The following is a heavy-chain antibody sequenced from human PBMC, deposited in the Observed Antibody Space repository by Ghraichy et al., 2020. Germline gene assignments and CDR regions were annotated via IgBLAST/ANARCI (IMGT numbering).Heavy chain of an antibody. Sequence: SGPTLVKPTQTLTLTCTFSGFSLSTSGVGVGWIRQPPGKALEWLSLIYWNDDKRYSPSLKSRLTITKDTSKNQVVLTRTNMDPVDTATYYCAHSQLTPFLRVSGSGRHYDMLTGGIKKWDWFDPWGQGTLVTVSS. CDR2: IYWNDDK. CDR1: GFSLSTSGVG. V-gene: IGHV2-5*01. D-gene: IGHD3-9*01. J-gene: IGHJ5*02. CDR3: AHSQLTPFLRVSGSGRHYDMLTGGIKKWDWFDP.